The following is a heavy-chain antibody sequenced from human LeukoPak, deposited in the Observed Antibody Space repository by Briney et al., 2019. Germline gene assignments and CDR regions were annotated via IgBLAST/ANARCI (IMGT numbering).Heavy chain of an antibody. V-gene: IGHV1-18*01. Sequence: ASVKVSCKASGYTFFSYGITWVRQAPGQGLEWMGWISAYNANTNYARELQGRVTMTTDTSTSTAYMELRSLRSDDTAVYYCARVSFNGDSNWFDPWGQGTLVTGSS. D-gene: IGHD4-17*01. CDR1: GYTFFSYG. CDR3: ARVSFNGDSNWFDP. CDR2: ISAYNANT. J-gene: IGHJ5*02.